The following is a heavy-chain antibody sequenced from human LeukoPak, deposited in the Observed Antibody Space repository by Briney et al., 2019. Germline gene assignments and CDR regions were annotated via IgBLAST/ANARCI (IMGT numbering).Heavy chain of an antibody. CDR2: IYISGST. CDR3: AKDSEWYDGSGYAFDI. D-gene: IGHD3-22*01. V-gene: IGHV4-4*07. Sequence: SETLPLTRTVSGGSISSYYWSWIRQPAGKGLEWIGRIYISGSTNYNPSLKSRVTMSVDTSKNQFSLKLSSVTAADTAVYYCAKDSEWYDGSGYAFDIWGQGTMVTVSS. J-gene: IGHJ3*02. CDR1: GGSISSYY.